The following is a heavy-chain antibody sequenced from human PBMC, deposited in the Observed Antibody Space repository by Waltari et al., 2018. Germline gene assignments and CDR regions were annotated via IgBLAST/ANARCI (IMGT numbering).Heavy chain of an antibody. V-gene: IGHV4-4*07. Sequence: QVQLQESGPGLVKPSETLSLTCTVSGGSISSYYWSWIRQPAGKGLEWIGRIYTSGSTNYNPARKSRVTMSGDTSKNQFSLKLSSVTAADTAVYYCARDGSIGSHYFTTTPRYYYYMDVWGKGTTVTVSS. CDR3: ARDGSIGSHYFTTTPRYYYYMDV. CDR1: GGSISSYY. CDR2: IYTSGST. D-gene: IGHD4-4*01. J-gene: IGHJ6*03.